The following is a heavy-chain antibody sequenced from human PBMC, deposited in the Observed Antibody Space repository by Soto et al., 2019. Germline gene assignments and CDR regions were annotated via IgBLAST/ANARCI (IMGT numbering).Heavy chain of an antibody. CDR1: GYTFTSYG. D-gene: IGHD6-19*01. CDR3: ARSGYSSGWSLFDP. CDR2: ISAYNGNT. V-gene: IGHV1-18*01. Sequence: QVQLVQSGAEVKKPGASVKVSCKASGYTFTSYGISWVRQAPGQGLEWMGWISAYNGNTNYAQKLQGRVTMTSATATSTAYTELRSLRSDDTSVYSCARSGYSSGWSLFDPWGQGTLVTASS. J-gene: IGHJ5*02.